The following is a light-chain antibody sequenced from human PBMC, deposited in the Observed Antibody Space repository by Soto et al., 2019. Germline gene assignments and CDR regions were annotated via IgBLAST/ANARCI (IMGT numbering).Light chain of an antibody. Sequence: QSALTQPASVSGSPGQSITISCTGTISDIGHYDYVSWYQQHPGKAPKLMISAVTQRPSGVPDRFSGSKSGNTASLTISGLQADDEADYFCCSYTASDLWVFGGGTKVTVL. V-gene: IGLV2-14*03. CDR1: ISDIGHYDY. J-gene: IGLJ3*02. CDR2: AVT. CDR3: CSYTASDLWV.